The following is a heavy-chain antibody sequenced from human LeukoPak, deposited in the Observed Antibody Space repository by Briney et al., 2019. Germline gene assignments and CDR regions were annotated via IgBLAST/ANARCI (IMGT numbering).Heavy chain of an antibody. Sequence: GGSLRLSCAASGFTFSSYGMSWVRQAPGKGLEWVSAISGSGGSTYYADSVKGRFTISRDNAKNSLYLQMNSLRAEDTAVYYCARGGEYYDSSGYYSYYWGQGTLVTVSS. J-gene: IGHJ4*02. CDR1: GFTFSSYG. D-gene: IGHD3-22*01. V-gene: IGHV3-23*01. CDR3: ARGGEYYDSSGYYSYY. CDR2: ISGSGGST.